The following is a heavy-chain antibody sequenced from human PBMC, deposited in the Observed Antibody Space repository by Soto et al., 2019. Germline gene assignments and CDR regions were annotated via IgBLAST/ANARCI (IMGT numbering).Heavy chain of an antibody. CDR3: AKDMAAAGYYYGMDV. CDR2: ISYDGSNK. Sequence: GGSLRLACAACGFTFSSYGMHWVRQAPGKGLEWVAVISYDGSNKYYADSVKFRFTISRDNSKNTLYLQMNSLRAEDTDVYYCAKDMAAAGYYYGMDVWGQGTTVTVSS. V-gene: IGHV3-30*18. D-gene: IGHD6-13*01. J-gene: IGHJ6*02. CDR1: GFTFSSYG.